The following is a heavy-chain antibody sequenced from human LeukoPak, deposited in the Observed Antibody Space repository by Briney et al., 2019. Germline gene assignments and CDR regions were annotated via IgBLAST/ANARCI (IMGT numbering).Heavy chain of an antibody. Sequence: SETLSLTCTVSGGSISSSSYYWGWIRQPPGKGLEWIGSIYYSGSTYYNPSLKSRVTISVDTSKNQFSLKLSSVTAADTAVYYCARDREVCSSTSCYGGYNWFDPWGQGTLVTVSS. CDR2: IYYSGST. J-gene: IGHJ5*02. D-gene: IGHD2-2*01. CDR3: ARDREVCSSTSCYGGYNWFDP. CDR1: GGSISSSSYY. V-gene: IGHV4-39*07.